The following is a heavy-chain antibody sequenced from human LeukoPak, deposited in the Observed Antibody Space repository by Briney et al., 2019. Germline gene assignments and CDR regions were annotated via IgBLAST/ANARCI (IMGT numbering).Heavy chain of an antibody. CDR3: ARDTTTSLLFDY. J-gene: IGHJ4*02. D-gene: IGHD1-1*01. CDR1: GFSLSTSGLG. V-gene: IGHV2-5*01. Sequence: SGPTLVNPNQTLTLTCTFSGFSLSTSGLGVGWIRQPPGKALEWLALIYWNGDKRYSPSLKSRLTITKDTSKNQVVLTMTNMDPVDTATYYCARDTTTSLLFDYWGQGTLVTVSS. CDR2: IYWNGDK.